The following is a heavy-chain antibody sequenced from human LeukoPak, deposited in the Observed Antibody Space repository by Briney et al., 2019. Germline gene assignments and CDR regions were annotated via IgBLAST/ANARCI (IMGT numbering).Heavy chain of an antibody. Sequence: KPSETLSLTCTVSGDSISGYYWNWIRQSPEKGLEWIAYIRSSGSINYNPSLRSRATISLDTSKNQFSLRLTSVTAADTAVYYCARMATIRGDGYHFDFWGQGTLVTVSS. CDR2: IRSSGSI. J-gene: IGHJ4*02. CDR3: ARMATIRGDGYHFDF. D-gene: IGHD5-24*01. CDR1: GDSISGYY. V-gene: IGHV4-59*01.